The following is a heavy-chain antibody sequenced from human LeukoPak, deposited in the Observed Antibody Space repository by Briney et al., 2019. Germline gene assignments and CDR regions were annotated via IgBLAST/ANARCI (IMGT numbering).Heavy chain of an antibody. CDR1: GFTFTNAW. D-gene: IGHD3-10*02. CDR3: AELGITMIGGV. J-gene: IGHJ6*04. CDR2: ISSSSSYI. Sequence: GGSLRLSCEASGFTFTNAWMIWVRQAPGKGLEWVSSISSSSSYIYYADSVKGRFTISRDNAKNSLYLQMNSLRAEDTAVYYCAELGITMIGGVWGKGTTVTISS. V-gene: IGHV3-21*01.